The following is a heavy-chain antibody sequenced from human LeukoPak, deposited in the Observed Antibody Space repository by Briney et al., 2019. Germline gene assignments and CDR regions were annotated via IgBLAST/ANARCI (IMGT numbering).Heavy chain of an antibody. CDR2: ICSSSRYK. J-gene: IGHJ6*03. CDR1: GFTFSDYY. Sequence: GGSLRLSCAASGFTFSDYYMSWVRQSPGKGLQWVSYICSSSRYKYYADSVKGRFTISRDNAKNSLYLQMNSLRDEDTAVYYCARDNGAGTLYYHYYMDVWGKGTTVTISS. D-gene: IGHD1-14*01. V-gene: IGHV3-11*06. CDR3: ARDNGAGTLYYHYYMDV.